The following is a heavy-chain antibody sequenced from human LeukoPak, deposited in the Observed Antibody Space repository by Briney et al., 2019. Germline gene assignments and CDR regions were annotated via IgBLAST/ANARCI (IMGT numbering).Heavy chain of an antibody. Sequence: SETLSLTCTVSGYSISSGYYWGWIRQPPGKGLEWIGSIYHSGSTYYNPSLKSRVTISVDTSKNQFSLKLSSVTAADTAVYYCARGSGVVTNFDYWGQGTLVTVSS. CDR3: ARGSGVVTNFDY. V-gene: IGHV4-38-2*02. CDR2: IYHSGST. J-gene: IGHJ4*02. D-gene: IGHD3-3*01. CDR1: GYSISSGYY.